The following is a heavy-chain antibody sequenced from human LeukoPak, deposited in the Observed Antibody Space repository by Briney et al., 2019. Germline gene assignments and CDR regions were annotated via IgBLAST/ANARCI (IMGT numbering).Heavy chain of an antibody. Sequence: ASVKVSCKASGGTFSSYAISWVRQAPGQGLGWMGGMIPIFGTANYAQKFQGRVTITTDESTSTAYMELSSLRSEDTAVYYCARVDCSSTSCYTREYYFDYWGQGTLVTVSS. J-gene: IGHJ4*02. CDR2: MIPIFGTA. V-gene: IGHV1-69*05. CDR3: ARVDCSSTSCYTREYYFDY. CDR1: GGTFSSYA. D-gene: IGHD2-2*02.